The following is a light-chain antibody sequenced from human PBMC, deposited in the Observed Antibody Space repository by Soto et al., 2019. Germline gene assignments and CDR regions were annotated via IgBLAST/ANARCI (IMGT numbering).Light chain of an antibody. V-gene: IGKV3-11*01. J-gene: IGKJ1*01. CDR1: QAVNTR. Sequence: EIVLTQSPATLSSFPADRVTLSCRASQAVNTRLAWYQHKPGQPPRLLIYLTSNRAAGIPARFSGSGSETDFTLTISDVEPEDFAVYYCHQRQSWPRTFGQGTKVDIK. CDR2: LTS. CDR3: HQRQSWPRT.